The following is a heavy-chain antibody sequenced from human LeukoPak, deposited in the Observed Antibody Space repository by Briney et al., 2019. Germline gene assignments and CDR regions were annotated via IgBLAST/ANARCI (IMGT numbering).Heavy chain of an antibody. J-gene: IGHJ4*02. CDR1: GFAFSTYI. D-gene: IGHD2-2*01. CDR2: ISSRGTYI. V-gene: IGHV3-21*04. CDR3: AKAALRYQLLSSLDY. Sequence: GGSLRLSCAASGFAFSTYIMNWVRQAPGKGLEWVSSISSRGTYIYYADSVKGRFTISRDNAKDSLYLQMNSLGAEDTAIYYCAKAALRYQLLSSLDYWGQGTLVTVSS.